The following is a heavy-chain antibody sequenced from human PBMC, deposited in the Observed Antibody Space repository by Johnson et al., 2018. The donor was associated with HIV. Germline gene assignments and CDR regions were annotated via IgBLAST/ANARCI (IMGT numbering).Heavy chain of an antibody. Sequence: QVQLVESGGGVVQPGGSLRLSCAASGFTFSSYGMHWVRQAPGKGLEWVTFIQYDGSNKYYADSAKARCTISRDNSKNTLYLQMNSLRAADTAIYYCSKDLNVGRLFFPTHDAFDIWGQGTTVTVSS. CDR3: SKDLNVGRLFFPTHDAFDI. CDR1: GFTFSSYG. CDR2: IQYDGSNK. V-gene: IGHV3-30*02. J-gene: IGHJ3*02. D-gene: IGHD3-10*01.